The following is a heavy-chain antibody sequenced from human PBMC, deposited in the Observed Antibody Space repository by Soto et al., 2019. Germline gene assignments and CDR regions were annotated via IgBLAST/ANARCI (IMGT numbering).Heavy chain of an antibody. CDR3: ARGGDPDY. CDR1: GFTFNYYW. Sequence: EVQLVESGGGLVQPGGSLRLSCVASGFTFNYYWMHWVRQAPGKGLVWVSRIQSDGSSPDYVDSVKGRFTISRDNAKMTLYLQMNDLRAEDTAVYSCARGGDPDYWGQGTLVTVSS. V-gene: IGHV3-74*01. J-gene: IGHJ4*02. D-gene: IGHD2-21*02. CDR2: IQSDGSSP.